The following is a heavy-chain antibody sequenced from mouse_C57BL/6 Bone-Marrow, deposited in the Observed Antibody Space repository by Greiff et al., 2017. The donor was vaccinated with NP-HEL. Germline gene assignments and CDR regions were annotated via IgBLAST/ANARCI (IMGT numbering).Heavy chain of an antibody. CDR3: ARHERMGNFYWYFDV. J-gene: IGHJ1*03. D-gene: IGHD2-1*01. CDR2: IYPGDGDT. CDR1: GYAFSSSW. Sequence: QVQLKESGPELVKPGASVKISCKASGYAFSSSWMNWVKQRPGKGLEWIGRIYPGDGDTNYNGKFKGKATLTADKSSSTAYMQLSSLTSEDSAVYFCARHERMGNFYWYFDVWGTGTTVTVSS. V-gene: IGHV1-82*01.